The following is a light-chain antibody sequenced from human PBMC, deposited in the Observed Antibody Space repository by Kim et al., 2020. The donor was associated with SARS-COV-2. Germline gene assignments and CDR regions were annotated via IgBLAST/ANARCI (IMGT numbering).Light chain of an antibody. J-gene: IGKJ1*01. CDR3: MQGTHRPRT. CDR1: QSLAYSDGNTY. V-gene: IGKV2-30*01. CDR2: RVS. Sequence: DVVLTQSPLSLPVTLGQPASISCTSTQSLAYSDGNTYLNWFQQRPVQSPRRLIYRVSTRDSGVPDRFSGSGSGADFTLNISRVEAEDLGVYYCMQGTHRPRTFGQGTKVDIK.